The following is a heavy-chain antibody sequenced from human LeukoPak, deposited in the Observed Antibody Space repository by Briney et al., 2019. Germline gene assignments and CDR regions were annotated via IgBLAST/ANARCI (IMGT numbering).Heavy chain of an antibody. V-gene: IGHV3-7*05. CDR1: GFSLSPYW. J-gene: IGHJ4*02. Sequence: GGSLRLSCAASGFSLSPYWMTWVRQTPRTGLEWVANINQDGNLRAYVVPVRGRFTISRDNAENSVWLQMNSLRAEDTAVYYCARWSHCGGDCYFLDSWGQGVLVTVSS. D-gene: IGHD2-21*02. CDR3: ARWSHCGGDCYFLDS. CDR2: INQDGNLR.